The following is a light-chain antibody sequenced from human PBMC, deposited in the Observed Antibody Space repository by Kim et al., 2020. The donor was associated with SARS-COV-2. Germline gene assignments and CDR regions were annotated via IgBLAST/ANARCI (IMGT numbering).Light chain of an antibody. CDR2: AAS. CDR3: QQSYSTPPLT. V-gene: IGKV1-39*01. CDR1: QSSSSY. J-gene: IGKJ4*01. Sequence: SVGDRVTITCRASQSSSSYLNWYQQQPGKAPKLLIYAASSLQSGVPSRFSGSGSGTDFTLTISSLQPEDFATYYCQQSYSTPPLTFGGGTKVDIK.